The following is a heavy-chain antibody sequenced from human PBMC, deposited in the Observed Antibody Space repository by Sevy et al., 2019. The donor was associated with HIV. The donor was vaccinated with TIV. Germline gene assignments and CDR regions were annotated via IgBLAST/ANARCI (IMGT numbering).Heavy chain of an antibody. V-gene: IGHV3-21*01. CDR3: ARISCTNGVCFQGYYYYAMDV. CDR2: ISTSSSYI. Sequence: GGSLRLSCAASGFTFSSYSMNWVRQAPGRGLEWVSSISTSSSYIYYADSVKGRFTISRDNAKNSLYLQMNSLRAEDTAVYYCARISCTNGVCFQGYYYYAMDVWGQGTTVTVSS. D-gene: IGHD2-8*01. J-gene: IGHJ6*02. CDR1: GFTFSSYS.